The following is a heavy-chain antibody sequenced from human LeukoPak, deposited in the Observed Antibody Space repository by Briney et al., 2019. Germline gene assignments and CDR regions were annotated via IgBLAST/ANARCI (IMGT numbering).Heavy chain of an antibody. CDR1: GFTFSSYA. CDR3: ARSVAGPPFEDY. V-gene: IGHV3-23*01. D-gene: IGHD6-19*01. J-gene: IGHJ4*02. Sequence: GGSLRLSCAASGFTFSSYAMSWVRQAPGKGLEWVSAISGSGGSTYYADSVKGRFTISRDNSKNTLYLQMNSLRAEDTAVYYCARSVAGPPFEDYWGQGTLVTVSS. CDR2: ISGSGGST.